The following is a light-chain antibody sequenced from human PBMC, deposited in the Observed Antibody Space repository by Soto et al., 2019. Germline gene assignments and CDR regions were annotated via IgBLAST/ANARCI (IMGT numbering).Light chain of an antibody. J-gene: IGKJ2*01. CDR1: QSISRS. CDR3: HQYNSWPPGT. Sequence: EIVMTQYPSILSVSPWERSTLSFMASQSISRSLAWYQQKPGQAPRLLISDASTRATGIPARFSGSGSGTEFTLTISSLQSEDFALYYCHQYNSWPPGTFGQGTKVDIK. CDR2: DAS. V-gene: IGKV3-15*01.